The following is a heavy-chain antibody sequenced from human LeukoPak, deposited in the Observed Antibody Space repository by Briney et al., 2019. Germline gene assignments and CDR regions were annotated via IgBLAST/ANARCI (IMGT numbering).Heavy chain of an antibody. J-gene: IGHJ6*03. CDR3: ARGTGVGPATMYYFYYMDV. D-gene: IGHD2-2*01. Sequence: ASVKVSCKASGYTFTGYYMHWVRQAPGQGLEWMGWINPNSGGTNYAQNFQGRVTMTRDTSISTAYMELSRLRSDDTAVYYCARGTGVGPATMYYFYYMDVWGKGTTVTISS. CDR1: GYTFTGYY. CDR2: INPNSGGT. V-gene: IGHV1-2*02.